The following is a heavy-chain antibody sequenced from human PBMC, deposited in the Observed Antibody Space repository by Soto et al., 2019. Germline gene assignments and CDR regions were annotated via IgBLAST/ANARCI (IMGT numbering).Heavy chain of an antibody. V-gene: IGHV4-39*01. CDR1: GDSIRSRSY. Sequence: QLQLQESGPGLVKPSETLSLTCTVSGDSIRSRSYWGWIRQPPGKGLEWIGSIYSTGNTYYNPSLHGQVPISVDTSKGQFSLNVISVTAADTAVYYCRRSSRYSTDVWGQGTTVTVSS. CDR2: IYSTGNT. J-gene: IGHJ6*02. D-gene: IGHD6-13*01. CDR3: RRSSRYSTDV.